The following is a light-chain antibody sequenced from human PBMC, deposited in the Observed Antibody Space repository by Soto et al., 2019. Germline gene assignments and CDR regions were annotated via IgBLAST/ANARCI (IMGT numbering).Light chain of an antibody. CDR1: SANIGNNY. V-gene: IGLV1-51*01. CDR3: GSWVISLSVFYV. J-gene: IGLJ1*01. CDR2: DNY. Sequence: QSVLTQPPSVSAAPGQNVTISRSPTSANIGNNYVSWYQHLPGTAPRILIYDNYKRPSGIPDRFSGFKSGTSATLGITGLQSGDEADYSCGSWVISLSVFYVFGRGTKVTVL.